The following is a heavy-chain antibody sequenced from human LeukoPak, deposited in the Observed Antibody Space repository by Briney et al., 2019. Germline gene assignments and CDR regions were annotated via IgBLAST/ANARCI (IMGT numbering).Heavy chain of an antibody. J-gene: IGHJ4*02. Sequence: GGSLRLSCAASGFTFSDYYLSWVRQAPGKGLEWVSFISPSSSYTNYADSVKGRFTISRDNAKNSLYLQMSSLRAEDPAVYYCARLWGGSSGYYYWGQGTLVTVSS. CDR3: ARLWGGSSGYYY. V-gene: IGHV3-11*03. CDR2: ISPSSSYT. D-gene: IGHD3-22*01. CDR1: GFTFSDYY.